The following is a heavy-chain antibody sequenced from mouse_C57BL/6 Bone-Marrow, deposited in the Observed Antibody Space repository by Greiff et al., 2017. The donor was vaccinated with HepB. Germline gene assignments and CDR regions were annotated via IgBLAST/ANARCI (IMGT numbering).Heavy chain of an antibody. V-gene: IGHV5-6*02. Sequence: EVKLVESGGDLVKPGGSLKLSCAASGFTFSSYGMSWVRQTPDKRLEWVATISSGGSYTYYPDSVKGRFTISRDNAKNTLYLQMSSLKSEDTAMYYCASGYDYLFADWGQGTLVTVSA. CDR3: ASGYDYLFAD. CDR1: GFTFSSYG. J-gene: IGHJ3*01. CDR2: ISSGGSYT. D-gene: IGHD2-4*01.